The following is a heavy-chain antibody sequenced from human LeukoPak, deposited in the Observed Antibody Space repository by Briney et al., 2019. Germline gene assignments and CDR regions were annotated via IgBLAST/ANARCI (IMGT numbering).Heavy chain of an antibody. V-gene: IGHV1-69*04. D-gene: IGHD5-12*01. Sequence: SVKVSCKASGGTFSSYAISWVPQAPGQGLEWMGRIIPILGIANYAQKFQGRVTITADKSTSTAYMELSSLRSEDTAVYYCARGGVATHDAFDIWGQGTMVTVSS. J-gene: IGHJ3*02. CDR2: IIPILGIA. CDR1: GGTFSSYA. CDR3: ARGGVATHDAFDI.